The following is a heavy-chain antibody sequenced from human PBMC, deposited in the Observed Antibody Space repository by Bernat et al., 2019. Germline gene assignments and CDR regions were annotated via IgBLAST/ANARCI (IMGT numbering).Heavy chain of an antibody. CDR3: ARDRVAILSYDAFDF. Sequence: QAQLVQSGAEVKKPGASVKVFCKASGSTFTSYAMHWVRQAPGQRLEWMGWINAGNGNTKYSQKFQGRVTITTDTSASTAYMELRSLRSEDTAVYYCARDRVAILSYDAFDFWGRGTLVTVSS. V-gene: IGHV1-3*01. CDR2: INAGNGNT. J-gene: IGHJ3*01. D-gene: IGHD2-21*01. CDR1: GSTFTSYA.